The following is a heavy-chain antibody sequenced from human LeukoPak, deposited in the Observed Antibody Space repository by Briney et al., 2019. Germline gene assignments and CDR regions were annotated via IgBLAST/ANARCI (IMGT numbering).Heavy chain of an antibody. Sequence: SETLSLTCNVSGGSISGYHWSWIRQPPGKGLEWLGYIYYSGSSNYNPSLKSRVTISVDTSKNQFSLKLSSVTAADTAVYYCARVYGGYGSGSYYFDPWGQGTLVTVSS. J-gene: IGHJ5*02. CDR1: GGSISGYH. V-gene: IGHV4-59*01. D-gene: IGHD3-10*01. CDR3: ARVYGGYGSGSYYFDP. CDR2: IYYSGSS.